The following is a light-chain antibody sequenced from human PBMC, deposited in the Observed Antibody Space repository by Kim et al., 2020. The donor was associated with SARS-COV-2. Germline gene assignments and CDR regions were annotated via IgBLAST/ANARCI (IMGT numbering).Light chain of an antibody. CDR1: NFGSKS. V-gene: IGLV3-21*04. CDR2: YDS. Sequence: AQGKTARITCGGKNFGSKSVNWYQQKPGQAPVLVIYYDSDRPSGIPERFSGSNSGNTATLTISRVEAGDEADYYCQVWDSSSDHVVFGGGTQLTVL. CDR3: QVWDSSSDHVV. J-gene: IGLJ2*01.